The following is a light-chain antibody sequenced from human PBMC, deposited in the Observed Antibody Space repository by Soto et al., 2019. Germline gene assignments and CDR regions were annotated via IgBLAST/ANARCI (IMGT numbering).Light chain of an antibody. CDR3: TSYTGGSTLVV. J-gene: IGLJ2*01. V-gene: IGLV2-14*03. CDR2: DVS. Sequence: QSVLTQPASVSGSLGQSITISCTGTRSDVGGYDYVSWYQHRPGEAPKLMIYDVSLRPSGVSYRFSGSKSGNTASLAISGLQADDEWDYYCTSYTGGSTLVVSGGGTQLTVL. CDR1: RSDVGGYDY.